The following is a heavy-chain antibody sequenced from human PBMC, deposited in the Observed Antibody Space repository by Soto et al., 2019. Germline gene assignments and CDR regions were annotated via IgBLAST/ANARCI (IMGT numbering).Heavy chain of an antibody. CDR3: AKDLQVWFGEFPDYYYYGMDV. D-gene: IGHD3-10*01. CDR1: GFTFSSYG. CDR2: ISYDGSNK. J-gene: IGHJ6*02. Sequence: GGSPRLSCAASGFTFSSYGMHWVRQAPGKGLEWVAVISYDGSNKYYADSVKGRFTISRDNSKNTLYLQMNSLRAEDTAVYYCAKDLQVWFGEFPDYYYYGMDVWGQGTTVTVS. V-gene: IGHV3-30*18.